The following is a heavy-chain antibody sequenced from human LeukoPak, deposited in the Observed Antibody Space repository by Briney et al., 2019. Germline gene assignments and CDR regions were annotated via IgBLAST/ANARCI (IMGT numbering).Heavy chain of an antibody. CDR2: VDYSGSP. D-gene: IGHD1-14*01. CDR1: SGSISSYY. CDR3: ARSTTPDSIDI. J-gene: IGHJ3*02. Sequence: ASETLSLTCTVSSGSISSYYWSWIRQPPGKGLEWIGFVDYSGSPYYNLSLKSRVTISVDTSKNQFSLRLRSVTAADTAVYYCARSTTPDSIDIWGQGTMVTVSS. V-gene: IGHV4-59*08.